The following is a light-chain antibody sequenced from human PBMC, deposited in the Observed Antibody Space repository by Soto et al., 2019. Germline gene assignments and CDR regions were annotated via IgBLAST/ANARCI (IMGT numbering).Light chain of an antibody. V-gene: IGKV1-5*03. Sequence: DIQMTQSPSTLSASVGDRVTITCRASQSISNSLAWFQQKPGKDPKVLIYQTSKLHNGVPSRFSGSGSGTEFTLTISGLQPDDFATYYCQRYNSDSETFGQGTKVEIK. CDR3: QRYNSDSET. J-gene: IGKJ1*01. CDR1: QSISNS. CDR2: QTS.